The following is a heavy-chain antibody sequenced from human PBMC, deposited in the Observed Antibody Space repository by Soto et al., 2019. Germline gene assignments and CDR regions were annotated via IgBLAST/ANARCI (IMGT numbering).Heavy chain of an antibody. D-gene: IGHD2-8*02. J-gene: IGHJ6*02. Sequence: QVQLVQSGAEVKKPGSSVKVSRKASGGTFSSYAISWVRQAPGQGLEWMGGIIPIFGTANYAQKFQGRVTITADEYTSTAYMELSSLRSEDTAVYYCAREVVYAYKYYYGMDVWGQGTTVTVSS. CDR3: AREVVYAYKYYYGMDV. V-gene: IGHV1-69*01. CDR2: IIPIFGTA. CDR1: GGTFSSYA.